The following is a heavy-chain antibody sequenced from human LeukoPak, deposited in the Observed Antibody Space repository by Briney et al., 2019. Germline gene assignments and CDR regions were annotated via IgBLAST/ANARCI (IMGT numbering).Heavy chain of an antibody. J-gene: IGHJ6*02. CDR2: IYSGGST. V-gene: IGHV3-53*01. Sequence: PGGSLRLSCAASGFTFSSYAMSWVRQAPGKGLEWVSVIYSGGSTYYADSVKGRFTISRDNSKNTLYLQMNSLRAEDTAVYYCARAGGYYSNYYYGMDVWGQGTTVTVSS. CDR3: ARAGGYYSNYYYGMDV. CDR1: GFTFSSYA. D-gene: IGHD3-22*01.